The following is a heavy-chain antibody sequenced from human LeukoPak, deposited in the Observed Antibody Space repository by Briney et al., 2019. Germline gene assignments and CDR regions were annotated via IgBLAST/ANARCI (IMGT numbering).Heavy chain of an antibody. CDR1: GGTFSSNA. J-gene: IGHJ3*02. V-gene: IGHV1-69*04. Sequence: SVKVSCKASGGTFSSNAISWVRQAAGQGLEWMGRIIPILGIANYAQKFQGRVTITADESTSTAYMELSSLRSEDTAVYYCASSLAAPTSGGAFDIWGQGTMVTVSS. CDR2: IIPILGIA. D-gene: IGHD6-13*01. CDR3: ASSLAAPTSGGAFDI.